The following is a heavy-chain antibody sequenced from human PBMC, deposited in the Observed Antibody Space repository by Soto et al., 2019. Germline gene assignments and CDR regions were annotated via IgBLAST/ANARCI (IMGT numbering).Heavy chain of an antibody. CDR3: AREVVPAAIFDY. CDR1: GGSISSGDYY. CDR2: IYYSGST. Sequence: SLTCTVSGGSISSGDYYWSWIRQPPGKGLEWIGYIYYSGSTYYNPSLKSRVTISVDTSKNQFSLKLSSVTAADTAVYYCAREVVPAAIFDYWGQGTLVTVSS. V-gene: IGHV4-30-4*01. D-gene: IGHD2-2*01. J-gene: IGHJ4*02.